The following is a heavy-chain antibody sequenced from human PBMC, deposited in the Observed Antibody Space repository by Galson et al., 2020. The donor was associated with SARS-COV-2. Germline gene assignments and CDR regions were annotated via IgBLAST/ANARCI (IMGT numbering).Heavy chain of an antibody. D-gene: IGHD3-22*01. CDR2: IYSSGNT. Sequence: SETLSLTCTVSGDSIRGYYWSWIRQSPGKGLEWIGYIYSSGNTYYNPSLKSRAIFSVDTSKNQFSLKLTSVTAADTAVYYCARGGYFRFHFDFWGQGTLATVSS. V-gene: IGHV4-59*01. CDR1: GDSIRGYY. CDR3: ARGGYFRFHFDF. J-gene: IGHJ4*02.